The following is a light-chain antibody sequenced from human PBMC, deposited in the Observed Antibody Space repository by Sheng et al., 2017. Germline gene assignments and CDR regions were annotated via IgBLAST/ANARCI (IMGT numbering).Light chain of an antibody. CDR2: GAS. CDR1: QSITNN. V-gene: IGKV3-11*01. J-gene: IGKJ4*01. CDR3: QQRSNWL. Sequence: EIVMTQSPATLSVSPGERATLSCRASQSITNNLAWYQQKPGQAPRLLIYGASTRATGIPARFSGSGSGTDFTLTISSLEPEDFAVYYCQQRSNWLFGGGPRW.